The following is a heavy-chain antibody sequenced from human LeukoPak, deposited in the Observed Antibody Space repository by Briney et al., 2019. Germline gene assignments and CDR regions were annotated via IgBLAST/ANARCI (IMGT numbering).Heavy chain of an antibody. Sequence: GGSLRLSCAASGFTFSSYSMNWVRQAPGKGLEWVSSISSSSSYIYYADSVKGRFTISRDNAKNSLYLQMNSLRAEDTAVYYCARTGIAAAGAMIDAFDIWGQGTMVTVSS. CDR2: ISSSSSYI. CDR1: GFTFSSYS. V-gene: IGHV3-21*04. CDR3: ARTGIAAAGAMIDAFDI. J-gene: IGHJ3*02. D-gene: IGHD6-13*01.